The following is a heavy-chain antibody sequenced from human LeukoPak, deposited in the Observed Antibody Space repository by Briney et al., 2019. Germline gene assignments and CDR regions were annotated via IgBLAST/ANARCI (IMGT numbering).Heavy chain of an antibody. J-gene: IGHJ4*02. V-gene: IGHV3-48*03. CDR2: ISSTGSNI. D-gene: IGHD3-22*01. CDR1: GFTFSTYE. Sequence: TGGSLRLSCAASGFTFSTYEMNWVRQAPGKGLEWVSYISSTGSNIYYADSVKGRFIISRDNAKNSLYLLMNSLRTEDTAVYYCAATYYYDGSGDYWGQGTLVTVSS. CDR3: AATYYYDGSGDY.